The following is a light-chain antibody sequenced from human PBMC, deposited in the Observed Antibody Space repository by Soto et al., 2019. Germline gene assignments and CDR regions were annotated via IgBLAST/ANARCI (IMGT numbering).Light chain of an antibody. CDR2: DAS. CDR1: QSISSW. V-gene: IGKV1-5*01. CDR3: QHYSDSSGA. J-gene: IGKJ1*01. Sequence: DSQMTLSPSTFSASVGDRVTITCRASQSISSWLAWYQQKPGKAPKLLIYDASSLESGVPSRFSGSGSGTEFTLTISSLQPDDFAPYYCQHYSDSSGAFGQGTKVDNK.